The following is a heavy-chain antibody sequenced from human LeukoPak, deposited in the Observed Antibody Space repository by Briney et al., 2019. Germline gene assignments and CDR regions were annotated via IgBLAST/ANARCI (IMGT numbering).Heavy chain of an antibody. J-gene: IGHJ5*02. CDR2: ISYDGSSK. CDR3: ARDNGGFDP. D-gene: IGHD3-10*01. CDR1: GFTFSSYA. V-gene: IGHV3-30-3*01. Sequence: GGSLRLSCAASGFTFSSYAMHWVRQAPGKGLEWVAVISYDGSSKYYADSVKGRFTISRDNSKNTLYLQMNSLRAEDTAVYYCARDNGGFDPWGQGTLVTVSS.